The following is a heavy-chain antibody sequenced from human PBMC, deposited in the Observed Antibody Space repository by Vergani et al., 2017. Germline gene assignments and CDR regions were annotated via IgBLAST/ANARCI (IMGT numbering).Heavy chain of an antibody. Sequence: EVQLLESGGDLVQHGGSLRLSCAASGFTFNHYAMNWVRQAPGKGLEWVSGISGRGGSTYYAGSVKGRFTISRDGSKNTLYLQMNSLSAGDTAVYYCAKANPRNSGYDYLYYYHAMDVWGQGTTVTVSS. V-gene: IGHV3-23*01. D-gene: IGHD5-12*01. CDR1: GFTFNHYA. CDR3: AKANPRNSGYDYLYYYHAMDV. J-gene: IGHJ6*02. CDR2: ISGRGGST.